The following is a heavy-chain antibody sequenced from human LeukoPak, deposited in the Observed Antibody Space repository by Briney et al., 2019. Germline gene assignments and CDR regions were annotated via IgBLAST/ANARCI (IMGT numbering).Heavy chain of an antibody. D-gene: IGHD2-15*01. Sequence: GGSLRLSCAASGFTFSDYYMSWVRQAPGKGLEWVSAISGSGASTYYADSVRGRFTISRDSSKNTLYLQMNSLRAEDTAVYYCARRATPSPHFDYWGQGTLVTVSS. CDR1: GFTFSDYY. V-gene: IGHV3-23*01. CDR3: ARRATPSPHFDY. CDR2: ISGSGAST. J-gene: IGHJ4*02.